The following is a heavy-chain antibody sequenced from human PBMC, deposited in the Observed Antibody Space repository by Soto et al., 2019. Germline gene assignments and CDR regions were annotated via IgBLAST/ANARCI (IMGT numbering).Heavy chain of an antibody. D-gene: IGHD3-22*01. V-gene: IGHV3-30-3*01. CDR1: GFTFSSYA. J-gene: IGHJ6*02. CDR2: ISYDGSNK. Sequence: PGGSLRLSCAASGFTFSSYAMHGGRQAPGKGLEWVAVISYDGSNKYYADSVKGRFTISRDNSKNTLYLQMNSLRAEDTAVYYCASSNKGYYYDSSGYYGNYYYGMDVWGQGTTVTVPS. CDR3: ASSNKGYYYDSSGYYGNYYYGMDV.